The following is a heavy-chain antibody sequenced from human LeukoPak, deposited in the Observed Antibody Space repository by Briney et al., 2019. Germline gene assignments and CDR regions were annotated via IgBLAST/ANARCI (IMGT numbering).Heavy chain of an antibody. D-gene: IGHD6-19*01. J-gene: IGHJ4*02. CDR1: GGSFSAYY. V-gene: IGHV4-34*01. CDR3: AGELRYSSGWYYFDY. Sequence: SETLSLTCAVYGGSFSAYYWSWIRQPPGKGLEWIGEINHSGSTNYNPSLKSRVAISGDTSSHQFPLRLRCVTAADTAVYYCAGELRYSSGWYYFDYWGQGTLVTVSS. CDR2: INHSGST.